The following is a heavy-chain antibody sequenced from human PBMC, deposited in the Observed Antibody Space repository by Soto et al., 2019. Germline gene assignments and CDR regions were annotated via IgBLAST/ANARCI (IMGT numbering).Heavy chain of an antibody. V-gene: IGHV3-11*01. Sequence: GGSLRLSCAASGFTFSDYYMSWIRQAPGKGLEWVSYISSSGSTIYYADSVKGRFTISRDNAKNSLYLQMNSLRAEDTAVYYCARRVRYSSSYDAFDIWGQGTMVTVSS. CDR1: GFTFSDYY. CDR2: ISSSGSTI. CDR3: ARRVRYSSSYDAFDI. D-gene: IGHD6-6*01. J-gene: IGHJ3*02.